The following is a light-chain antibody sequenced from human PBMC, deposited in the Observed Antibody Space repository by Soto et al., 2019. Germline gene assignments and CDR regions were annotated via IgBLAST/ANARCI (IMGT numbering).Light chain of an antibody. CDR1: QSVSNTQ. V-gene: IGKV3-20*01. CDR3: QHYAGGSRIT. CDR2: GAS. Sequence: EIVLTQSPGTLSLSPGERATLSWMAIQSVSNTQLAWYQQKPGQAPRLLISGASSRATGIPDRFSGSGFGTDFTLTISRLEPEDFALYYCQHYAGGSRITFGQGTRLEI. J-gene: IGKJ5*01.